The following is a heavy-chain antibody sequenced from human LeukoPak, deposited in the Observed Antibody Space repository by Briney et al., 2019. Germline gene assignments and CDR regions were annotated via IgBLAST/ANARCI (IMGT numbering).Heavy chain of an antibody. D-gene: IGHD5-18*01. CDR3: AKAKTQAMVLPGNY. CDR2: ISGGGGNT. V-gene: IGHV3-23*01. J-gene: IGHJ4*02. CDR1: GFTFSSYG. Sequence: GGSLRLSCAASGFTFSSYGMSWVRQAPGKGLEWISGISGGGGNTYYADSVKGRFTISRDSSKNTLYLQMNSLRADDTAVYYCAKAKTQAMVLPGNYWGQGTLVTVSS.